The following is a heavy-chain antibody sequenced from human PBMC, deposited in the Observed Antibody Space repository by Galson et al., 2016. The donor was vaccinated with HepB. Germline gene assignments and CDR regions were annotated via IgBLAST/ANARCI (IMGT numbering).Heavy chain of an antibody. D-gene: IGHD3-10*01. CDR1: GFTFSNFA. CDR3: ASSQNYYGWGSYYGY. CDR2: TDIDGTP. V-gene: IGHV3-23*01. J-gene: IGHJ4*02. Sequence: SLRLSCAAAGFTFSNFAMTWVRHAPEKGLEWVSSTDIDGTPYYADSVKGRFTISRDNAKNSLYVQMNSLRAEDTALYYCASSQNYYGWGSYYGYWGQGTQVTVSA.